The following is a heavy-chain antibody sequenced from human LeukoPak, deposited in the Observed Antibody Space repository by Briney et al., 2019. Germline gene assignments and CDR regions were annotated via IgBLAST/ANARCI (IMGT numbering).Heavy chain of an antibody. CDR3: AKEQTDIVVVTAIQGDFDY. V-gene: IGHV3-23*01. J-gene: IGHJ4*02. CDR2: ISGSGGST. D-gene: IGHD2-21*02. Sequence: GGSLRLSCAASGFTVSSNYMSWVRQAPGKGLEWVSAISGSGGSTYYADSVKGRFTISRDNSKNTLYLQMNSLRAEDTAVYYCAKEQTDIVVVTAIQGDFDYWGQGTLVTVSS. CDR1: GFTVSSNY.